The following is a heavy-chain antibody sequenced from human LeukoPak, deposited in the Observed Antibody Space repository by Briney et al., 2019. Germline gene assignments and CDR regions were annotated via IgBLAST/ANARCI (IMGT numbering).Heavy chain of an antibody. V-gene: IGHV1-46*01. J-gene: IGHJ3*02. CDR2: INPSGGST. CDR3: ARAGLGTTREDDAFDI. D-gene: IGHD1-7*01. Sequence: ASVKVSCKASGYTFTSYYMHWVRQAPGQGLEWMGIINPSGGSTSYAQKFQGRVTITADESTSTAYMELSSLRSEDTAVYYCARAGLGTTREDDAFDIWGQGTMVTVSS. CDR1: GYTFTSYY.